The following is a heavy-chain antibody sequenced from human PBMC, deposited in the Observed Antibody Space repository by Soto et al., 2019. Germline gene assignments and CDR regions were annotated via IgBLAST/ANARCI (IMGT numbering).Heavy chain of an antibody. V-gene: IGHV4-30-2*01. CDR3: ARDGPDDSRYYGMDV. Sequence: ASETLSLTCAVSGGSISSGGYSWSWIRQPPGKDLEWIGYIYHSGSTYYNPSLKSRVTISVDRSKNQFSLKLSSVTAADTAVYYCARDGPDDSRYYGMDVWGQGTTVTVSS. D-gene: IGHD3-22*01. CDR1: GGSISSGGYS. J-gene: IGHJ6*02. CDR2: IYHSGST.